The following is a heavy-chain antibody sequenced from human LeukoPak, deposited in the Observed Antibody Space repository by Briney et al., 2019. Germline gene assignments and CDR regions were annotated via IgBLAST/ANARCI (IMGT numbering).Heavy chain of an antibody. CDR1: GFTFSSYA. CDR2: ISGSGGST. D-gene: IGHD6-6*01. V-gene: IGHV3-23*01. J-gene: IGHJ4*02. CDR3: AKVKARPSSNYFDY. Sequence: GGSLRLSCAASGFTFSSYAMSWVRQAPGQGLEWVSAISGSGGSTYYAASVKGRFTISRDNSKNTLYLQMNSLRAEDTAVYYCAKVKARPSSNYFDYWGQGTLVTVSS.